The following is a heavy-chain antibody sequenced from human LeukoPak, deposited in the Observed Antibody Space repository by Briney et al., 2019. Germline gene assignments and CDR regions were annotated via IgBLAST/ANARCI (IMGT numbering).Heavy chain of an antibody. CDR1: GYTFSTYG. Sequence: ASVKVSCKTSGYTFSTYGIAWVRQAPGQGLEWMGWISAYNGNTNYAQNLQGRVTMTTDTSTSTAYMELRSLRSEDTAVYYCARGTGDCCGYNWFDPWGQGTLVTVSS. J-gene: IGHJ5*02. CDR3: ARGTGDCCGYNWFDP. V-gene: IGHV1-18*01. D-gene: IGHD2-21*02. CDR2: ISAYNGNT.